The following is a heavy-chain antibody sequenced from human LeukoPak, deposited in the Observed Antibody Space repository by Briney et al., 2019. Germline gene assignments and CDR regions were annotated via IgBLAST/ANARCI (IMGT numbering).Heavy chain of an antibody. V-gene: IGHV3-23*01. CDR2: ISPSGDRT. Sequence: GGSLRLSCVVSGVTLSSYAMSWVRQAPGKGLEWVSFISPSGDRTSNADSVEGRFTISRDNTRNTLYLQMNSLRDEDTGVYYCAIMHGYYDGSGFWVQWGQGTLVTVSS. CDR1: GVTLSSYA. J-gene: IGHJ4*02. CDR3: AIMHGYYDGSGFWVQ. D-gene: IGHD3-22*01.